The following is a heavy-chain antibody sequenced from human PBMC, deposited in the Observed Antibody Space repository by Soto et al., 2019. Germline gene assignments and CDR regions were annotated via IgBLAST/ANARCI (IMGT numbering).Heavy chain of an antibody. CDR3: ARGGRTGVVVPTTMVNSHYYYMDV. CDR2: INVGNGNT. D-gene: IGHD2-2*01. CDR1: GYTFTTYT. J-gene: IGHJ6*03. V-gene: IGHV1-3*01. Sequence: QVPLVQSGAEVGKPGASVKVSCKASGYTFTTYTMHWVRQAPGQMFEWMGWINVGNGNTKYSQKFQGRVTISRDTSASTAYMELSSLRSEDTAVYYCARGGRTGVVVPTTMVNSHYYYMDVWGKGTTVTVSS.